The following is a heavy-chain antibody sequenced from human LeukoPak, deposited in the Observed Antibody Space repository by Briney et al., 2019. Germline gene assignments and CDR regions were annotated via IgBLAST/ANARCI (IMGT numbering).Heavy chain of an antibody. D-gene: IGHD3-10*01. Sequence: GGSLRLSCAASGFTVSSNYMSWVRQAPGKGLEWVSVIYSGGSTYYAASVKGRFTISRDNSKNTLYLQMNSLRAEDTAVYYCARDLHRRFAMDVWGKGTTVTVSS. J-gene: IGHJ6*04. CDR2: IYSGGST. V-gene: IGHV3-53*01. CDR1: GFTVSSNY. CDR3: ARDLHRRFAMDV.